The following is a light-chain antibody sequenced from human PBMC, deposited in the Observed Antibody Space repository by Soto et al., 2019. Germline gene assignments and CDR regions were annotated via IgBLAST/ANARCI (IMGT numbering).Light chain of an antibody. Sequence: EIVLAQSPGTLSLSPGESATLSCRASQSVSSSFLAWYQQKAGQAPRLLIYGASRRATGIPDRFSGSGSGTDFTLTISRLEPEDFAGYYCQQYVSSPWAFGQGTKVEI. CDR1: QSVSSSF. J-gene: IGKJ1*01. CDR3: QQYVSSPWA. V-gene: IGKV3-20*01. CDR2: GAS.